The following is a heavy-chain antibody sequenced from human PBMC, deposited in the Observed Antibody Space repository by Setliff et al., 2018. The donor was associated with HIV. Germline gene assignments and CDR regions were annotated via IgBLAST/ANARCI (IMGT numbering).Heavy chain of an antibody. V-gene: IGHV4-39*07. CDR1: GGSVGSGSYY. Sequence: SETLSLTCSVSGGSVGSGSYYWSWIRQPPGKGLEWIGEISYSGSTVYNPSLKSRVTMSVDTSKNQFSLKVTSVTAADTAVYYCAGDKGPTNYWYFDLWGRGTLVTVSS. J-gene: IGHJ2*01. CDR2: ISYSGST. CDR3: AGDKGPTNYWYFDL. D-gene: IGHD3-10*01.